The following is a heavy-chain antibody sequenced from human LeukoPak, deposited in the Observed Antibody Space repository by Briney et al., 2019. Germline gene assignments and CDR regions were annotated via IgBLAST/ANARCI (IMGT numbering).Heavy chain of an antibody. Sequence: GASVQVSCKASGGTFSSYAISWVRQAPGQGLEWMGRIIPILGIANYAQKFQGRVTITADKSTSTAYMELSSLRSEGTAVYYCASAYYDSSGYYRPDFDYWGQGTLVTVSS. D-gene: IGHD3-22*01. CDR1: GGTFSSYA. J-gene: IGHJ4*02. CDR2: IIPILGIA. CDR3: ASAYYDSSGYYRPDFDY. V-gene: IGHV1-69*04.